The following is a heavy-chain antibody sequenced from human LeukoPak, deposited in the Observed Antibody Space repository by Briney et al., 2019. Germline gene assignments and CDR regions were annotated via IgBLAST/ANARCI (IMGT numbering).Heavy chain of an antibody. Sequence: GGSLRLSCAASGFTFSSYAMNWVRQAPGKGMEWVSTISGSGGSTYYSDSVNRRFTISRDNAKNTLYRQMNSLRAEDTAVYYCARDSWGPDYWGQGTLVTVSS. D-gene: IGHD7-27*01. CDR2: ISGSGGST. V-gene: IGHV3-23*01. CDR3: ARDSWGPDY. J-gene: IGHJ4*02. CDR1: GFTFSSYA.